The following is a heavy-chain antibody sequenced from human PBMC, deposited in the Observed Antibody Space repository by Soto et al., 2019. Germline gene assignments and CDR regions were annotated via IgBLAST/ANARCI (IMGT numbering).Heavy chain of an antibody. CDR3: ITWITEAAGSDLVDC. CDR1: GFTVSNAW. D-gene: IGHD6-25*01. J-gene: IGHJ4*02. CDR2: IKSKPHGGTT. Sequence: EGQLVESGGGFVKPGGSLRLSCAASGFTVSNAWMTWVRQAPGKGLEWVAHIKSKPHGGTTEYAPAVKERFTISRDDSTNMAYLQMNSLKSDDTAVYYCITWITEAAGSDLVDCWGRGSLVTVSS. V-gene: IGHV3-15*05.